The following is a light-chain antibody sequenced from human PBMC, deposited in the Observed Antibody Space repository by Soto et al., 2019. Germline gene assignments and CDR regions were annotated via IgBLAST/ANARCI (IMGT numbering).Light chain of an antibody. CDR3: SSYTSSSTLEV. J-gene: IGLJ3*02. Sequence: QSALTQPASVSGSPGQSITISCTGTSSDVGGYYYVSWYQHHPGKAPKLMIYQVSNRPSGVSNRFSGSKSGNTASLTISGLQAEDEADYYCSSYTSSSTLEVFGGGTKLTVL. V-gene: IGLV2-14*01. CDR2: QVS. CDR1: SSDVGGYYY.